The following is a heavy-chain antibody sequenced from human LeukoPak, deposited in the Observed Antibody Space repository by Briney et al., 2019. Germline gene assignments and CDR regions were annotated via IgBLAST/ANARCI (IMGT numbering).Heavy chain of an antibody. CDR2: ISGSGGST. J-gene: IGHJ4*02. Sequence: PGGSLRPSCAASGFTFSSYAMSWVRQAPGKGLEWVSAISGSGGSTYYADSVKGRFTISRDNSKNTLYLQMNSLRAEDTAVYYCAKDPLYSGSYYGLGDFDYWGQETLVTVSS. V-gene: IGHV3-23*01. CDR1: GFTFSSYA. D-gene: IGHD1-26*01. CDR3: AKDPLYSGSYYGLGDFDY.